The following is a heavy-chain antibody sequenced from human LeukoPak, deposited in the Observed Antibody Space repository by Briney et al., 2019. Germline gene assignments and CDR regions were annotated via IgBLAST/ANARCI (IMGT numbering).Heavy chain of an antibody. CDR1: GSSIINTNYY. V-gene: IGHV4-39*01. J-gene: IGHJ5*02. CDR3: AGQPWGYHSWFDP. CDR2: IYYPGST. D-gene: IGHD5-12*01. Sequence: KPSETLSLTCTVSGSSIINTNYYWAWIRQPPRRGLEWMGGIYYPGSTYCKPSLKSRLTISIDTSNNQFFLKLTSVTAEDTAVYYCAGQPWGYHSWFDPWGQGSLVTVSS.